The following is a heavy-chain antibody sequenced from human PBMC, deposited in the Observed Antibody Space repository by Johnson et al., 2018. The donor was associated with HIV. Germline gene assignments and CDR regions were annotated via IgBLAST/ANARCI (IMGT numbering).Heavy chain of an antibody. D-gene: IGHD3-10*01. CDR1: GFTFDDYG. Sequence: VQLVESGGGVVRPGGSLRLSCAASGFTFDDYGMSWVRQAPGKGLEWVSGINWNGGSTGYADSVKGRFTISRDNAKNSLYLQMNSLRDDDRAMYYCGRVWYVYGSGSLLDSFDIGGQGTVVTVSS. CDR2: INWNGGST. J-gene: IGHJ3*02. CDR3: GRVWYVYGSGSLLDSFDI. V-gene: IGHV3-20*04.